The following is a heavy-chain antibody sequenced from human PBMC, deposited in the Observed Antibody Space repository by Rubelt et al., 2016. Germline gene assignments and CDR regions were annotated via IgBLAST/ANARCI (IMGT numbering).Heavy chain of an antibody. Sequence: QVQLQQWGAGLLKPSETLSLTCAVYGESFSGHFWSWIRQPPGKGLEWIGEISHRGSTSYNPSLKSRVTFSVDSSKNQFSLKVNAGTAADTAVYYCARGDIAARLQYWGQGTLVTVTS. V-gene: IGHV4-34*01. CDR3: ARGDIAARLQY. CDR1: GESFSGHF. CDR2: ISHRGST. J-gene: IGHJ4*02. D-gene: IGHD6-6*01.